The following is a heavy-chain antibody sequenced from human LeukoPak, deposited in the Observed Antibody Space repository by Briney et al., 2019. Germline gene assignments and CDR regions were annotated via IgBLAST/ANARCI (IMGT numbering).Heavy chain of an antibody. V-gene: IGHV4-31*03. CDR3: AREGSIAARPRDHYFDY. CDR2: IYYSGSA. CDR1: GGSISSGGYY. J-gene: IGHJ4*02. Sequence: SETLSLTCTVSGGSISSGGYYWSWIRQHPGKGLEWIGYIYYSGSAYYNPSLKSRVTISVDTSKNQFSLKLSSVTAADTAVYYCAREGSIAARPRDHYFDYWGQGTLVTVSS. D-gene: IGHD6-6*01.